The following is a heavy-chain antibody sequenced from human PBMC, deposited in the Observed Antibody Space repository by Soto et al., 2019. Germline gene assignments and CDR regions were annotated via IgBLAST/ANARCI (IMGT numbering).Heavy chain of an antibody. J-gene: IGHJ4*02. Sequence: PSETLSLTCTVAGGAISSGDYYWSWIRQPPGKGLEWIGYIDYSGSTYYNPSLKSRVTISGDTSKNQFSLKLSSLTAADTAVYYCASQGYDFWSGYASASIDYWGQGTLVTVSS. V-gene: IGHV4-30-4*01. CDR3: ASQGYDFWSGYASASIDY. D-gene: IGHD3-3*01. CDR2: IDYSGST. CDR1: GGAISSGDYY.